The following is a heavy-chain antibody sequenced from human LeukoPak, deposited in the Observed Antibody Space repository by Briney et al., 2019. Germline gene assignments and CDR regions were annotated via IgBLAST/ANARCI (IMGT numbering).Heavy chain of an antibody. V-gene: IGHV3-7*01. D-gene: IGHD3-22*01. J-gene: IGHJ6*02. CDR1: GFTSSSYW. Sequence: PGGSLRLSCAASGFTSSSYWMSWVRQAPGKGLEWVANIKQDGSVKYYVCSVKGRFPICRDNAKNSVYLQMNRLRAEDTAVYYCARDYYDSSGYPYYYYGMDVWGQGTTVTVSS. CDR2: IKQDGSVK. CDR3: ARDYYDSSGYPYYYYGMDV.